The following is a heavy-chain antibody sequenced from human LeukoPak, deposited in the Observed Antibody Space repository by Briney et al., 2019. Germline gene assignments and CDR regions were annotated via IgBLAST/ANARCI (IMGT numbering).Heavy chain of an antibody. Sequence: PGGSLGLSCAASGFTFTSYAMSGVRQAPGKGLEWVSTISGSGGSTYYVDSVKGGFTISRDNSKNTLYVQMNSLRAEDTAVYYCAKHPQRDSIRFLEWLLSDFDYWGQGTLVTVSS. D-gene: IGHD3-3*01. CDR2: ISGSGGST. V-gene: IGHV3-23*01. J-gene: IGHJ4*02. CDR1: GFTFTSYA. CDR3: AKHPQRDSIRFLEWLLSDFDY.